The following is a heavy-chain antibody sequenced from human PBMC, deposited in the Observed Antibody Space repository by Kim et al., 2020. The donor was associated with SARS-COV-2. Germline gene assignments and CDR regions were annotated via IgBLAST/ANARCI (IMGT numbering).Heavy chain of an antibody. D-gene: IGHD2-15*01. V-gene: IGHV1-69*04. CDR3: ARTYVLPANTRDYYMD. CDR2: IIPIFDIA. Sequence: SVKVSCKASGGTLSNYGITWVRQAPGQGLEWMGRIIPIFDIANYAQNFQDRVRITADKSTSTVYMEIRSLRSEDKAGYYCARTYVLPANTRDYYMD. CDR1: GGTLSNYG. J-gene: IGHJ6*03.